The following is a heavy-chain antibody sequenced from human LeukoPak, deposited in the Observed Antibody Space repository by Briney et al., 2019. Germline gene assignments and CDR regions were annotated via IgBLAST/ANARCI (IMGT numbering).Heavy chain of an antibody. CDR3: ARLDSSGYHSDY. CDR2: MYSSGST. D-gene: IGHD3-22*01. V-gene: IGHV4-61*05. J-gene: IGHJ4*02. Sequence: PSETLSLTCTVSGGSISSSSYYWSWIRQPPGKGLEWIGCMYSSGSTNYNPSLNSRVTISANTSKNQFSLKLSSVTAADTAVYYCARLDSSGYHSDYWGQGTLVTVSS. CDR1: GGSISSSSYY.